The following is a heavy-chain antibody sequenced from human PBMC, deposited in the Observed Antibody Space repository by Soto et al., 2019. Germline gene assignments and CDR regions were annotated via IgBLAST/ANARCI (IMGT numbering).Heavy chain of an antibody. CDR2: ISSSSSYI. J-gene: IGHJ6*02. CDR3: AIDGKVVVVAAITYYYGMDV. CDR1: GFTFSIYS. D-gene: IGHD2-15*01. Sequence: PGGSLRLSCAASGFTFSIYSMNWVRQAPGEGLEWVSSISSSSSYIYYADSVKGRFTISRDNSKNTLYLQMNSLRAEDTAVYYCAIDGKVVVVAAITYYYGMDVWGQGTTVTVSS. V-gene: IGHV3-21*01.